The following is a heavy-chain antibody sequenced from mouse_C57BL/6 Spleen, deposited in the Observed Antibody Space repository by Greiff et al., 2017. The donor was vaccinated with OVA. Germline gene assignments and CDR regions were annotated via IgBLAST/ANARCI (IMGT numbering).Heavy chain of an antibody. CDR3: TRSGLLRSLYYFDY. Sequence: VQLQQSGAELVRPGASVTLSCKASGYTFTDYEMHWVKQTPVHGLEWIGAIDPETGGTAYNQKFKGKAILTADKSSSTAYMELRSLTSEDSAVYYCTRSGLLRSLYYFDYWGQGTTLTVSS. CDR2: IDPETGGT. CDR1: GYTFTDYE. D-gene: IGHD1-1*01. J-gene: IGHJ2*01. V-gene: IGHV1-15*01.